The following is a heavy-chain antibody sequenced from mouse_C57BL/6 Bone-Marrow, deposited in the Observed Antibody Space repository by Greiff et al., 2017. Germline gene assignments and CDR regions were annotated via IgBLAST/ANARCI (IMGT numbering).Heavy chain of an antibody. J-gene: IGHJ2*01. V-gene: IGHV1-69*01. Sequence: QVQLQQPGAELVMPGASVKLSCKASGYTFTSYWMHWVKQRPGQGLEWIGEIDPSDSYTNYNQKFKGKSTLTVDKSSSTAYMQLSSLTSADSAVYYCARERSYYSNYDSDYWGQGTTLTVSS. CDR3: ARERSYYSNYDSDY. D-gene: IGHD2-5*01. CDR1: GYTFTSYW. CDR2: IDPSDSYT.